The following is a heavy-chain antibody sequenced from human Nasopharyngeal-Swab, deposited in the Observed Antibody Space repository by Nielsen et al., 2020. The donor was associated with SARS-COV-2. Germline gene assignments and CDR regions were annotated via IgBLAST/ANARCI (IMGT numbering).Heavy chain of an antibody. CDR1: GYTLTELS. D-gene: IGHD3-10*01. J-gene: IGHJ5*02. CDR2: FDPEDGET. CDR3: ARHPMVRGVIQRRWSKSWFDP. V-gene: IGHV1-24*01. Sequence: ASVKVSCKVSGYTLTELSMHWVRQAPGKGLEWMGGFDPEDGETIYAQKFQGRVTMTEDTSTDTAYMELSSLRSEDTAVYYCARHPMVRGVIQRRWSKSWFDPWGQRTLVTVSS.